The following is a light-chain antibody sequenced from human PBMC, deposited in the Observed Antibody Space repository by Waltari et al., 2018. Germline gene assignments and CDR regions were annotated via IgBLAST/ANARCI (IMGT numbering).Light chain of an antibody. CDR3: QHAYDIPLT. V-gene: IGKV1-39*01. CDR2: KAS. Sequence: DIQMTQSPSSLSASVGDRVTITCRASDNVNSYLNWYQQKPGKAPKLLIYKASTLQSGVPSRFSGSGSGTDYTFTISSLQSEDVATYYCQHAYDIPLTFGGGTKVEIK. J-gene: IGKJ4*01. CDR1: DNVNSY.